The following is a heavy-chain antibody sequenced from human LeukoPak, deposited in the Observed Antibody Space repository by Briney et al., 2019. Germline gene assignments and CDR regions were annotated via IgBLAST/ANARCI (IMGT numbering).Heavy chain of an antibody. V-gene: IGHV3-48*04. CDR1: GFTFSSHS. J-gene: IGHJ6*03. CDR3: ARESGITIFGVVISGYMDV. CDR2: ITPSGFTV. D-gene: IGHD3-3*01. Sequence: GGSLRLSCAASGFTFSSHSMNWVRQAPGKGLEWLSYITPSGFTVYSDSVQGRFTISRDSAKNSVYLQMNSLTAEDTAMYYCARESGITIFGVVISGYMDVWGKGTTVTVSS.